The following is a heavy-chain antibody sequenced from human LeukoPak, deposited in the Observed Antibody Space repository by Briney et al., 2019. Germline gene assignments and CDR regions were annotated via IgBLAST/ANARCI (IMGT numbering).Heavy chain of an antibody. CDR3: ATVFYDSSGYWLDY. D-gene: IGHD3-22*01. V-gene: IGHV1-24*01. CDR2: FDPEDGET. Sequence: VSCKVSGYTLTELSMHWVRQAPGKGLEWMGGFDPEDGETIYAQKFQGRVTMTEDTSTDTAYMELSSLRSEDTAVYYCATVFYDSSGYWLDYWGQGTLVTVSS. CDR1: GYTLTELS. J-gene: IGHJ4*02.